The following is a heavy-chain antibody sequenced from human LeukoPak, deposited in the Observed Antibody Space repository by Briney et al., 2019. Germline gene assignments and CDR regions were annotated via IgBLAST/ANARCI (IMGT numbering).Heavy chain of an antibody. J-gene: IGHJ5*02. CDR2: IWRSGST. Sequence: KASETLSLTCTVSGGSISTDSYYWGWIRQPPGKGLEWIGNIWRSGSTYYNPSLKTRVTISLDKSKNQFSLKLSSVTAADTAVYYCARHWWDFGLVKAHFDPWGQGILVIVSS. CDR1: GGSISTDSYY. D-gene: IGHD3/OR15-3a*01. CDR3: ARHWWDFGLVKAHFDP. V-gene: IGHV4-39*01.